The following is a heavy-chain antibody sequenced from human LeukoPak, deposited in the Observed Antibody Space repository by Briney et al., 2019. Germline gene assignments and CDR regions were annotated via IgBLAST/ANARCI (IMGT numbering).Heavy chain of an antibody. CDR1: GGTFSGYA. CDR3: ARVVLGRRWLQTSYYYGMAV. J-gene: IGHJ6*02. V-gene: IGHV1-69*13. Sequence: GASVKVSCKASGGTFSGYAISWVRQAPGQGLEWMGGIIPIFGTANYAQKFQGRVTSTADESTSTAYLELSSLTSEDTAVYYCARVVLGRRWLQTSYYYGMAVWGQGTTVTVSS. D-gene: IGHD5-24*01. CDR2: IIPIFGTA.